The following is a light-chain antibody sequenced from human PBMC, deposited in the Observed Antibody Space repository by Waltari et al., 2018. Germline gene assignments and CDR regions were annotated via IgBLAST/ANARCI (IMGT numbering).Light chain of an antibody. CDR2: WAS. V-gene: IGKV4-1*01. J-gene: IGKJ4*01. CDR1: QSVLYSSNNKNY. CDR3: HQYHSSPFT. Sequence: IVMTQSPDSLSVSLGERATINSKYSQSVLYSSNNKNYLAWFQQKAGQPPKLLISWASTRESGVPDRFSGSGSGTDFTLTINSLQAEDVAVYYCHQYHSSPFTFGGGTKVEIK.